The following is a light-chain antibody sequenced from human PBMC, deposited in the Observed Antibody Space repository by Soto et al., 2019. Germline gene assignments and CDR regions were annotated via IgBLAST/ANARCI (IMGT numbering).Light chain of an antibody. CDR3: QQRSNWPPYT. CDR2: DAS. Sequence: EIVLTQSPATLSLSPGERATLSCRASQSVSNYLAWYQQKPGQAPRLLVYDASTRATGIPARFSGSGSGTAFTLTINSREPEDFAVYYCQQRSNWPPYTFGQGTKLEIK. CDR1: QSVSNY. V-gene: IGKV3-11*01. J-gene: IGKJ2*01.